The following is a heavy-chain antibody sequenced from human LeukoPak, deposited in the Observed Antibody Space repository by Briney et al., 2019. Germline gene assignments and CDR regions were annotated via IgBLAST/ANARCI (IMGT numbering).Heavy chain of an antibody. V-gene: IGHV3-48*03. Sequence: GGSLRLSCAASEFTFSGYDMHWVRQAPGKWLEWVSCISSSGGITYYADSVKGRFTISRDNAKNSLYLQMNSLRAEDTAVYYCAELGITMIGGVWGKGTTVTISP. CDR2: ISSSGGIT. J-gene: IGHJ6*04. D-gene: IGHD3-10*02. CDR1: EFTFSGYD. CDR3: AELGITMIGGV.